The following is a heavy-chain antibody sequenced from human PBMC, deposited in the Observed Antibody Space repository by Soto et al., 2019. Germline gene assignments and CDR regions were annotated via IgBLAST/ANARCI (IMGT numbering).Heavy chain of an antibody. CDR2: IGGSGSGA. CDR1: GFTFKNYA. V-gene: IGHV3-23*01. CDR3: AKDAVPYNGEWDWFDL. J-gene: IGHJ5*02. D-gene: IGHD3-10*01. Sequence: EVQLLESGGGLVQPGGSLRLSCAASGFTFKNYAMTWVRQAPGKGMEWVSSIGGSGSGAHYADSVKGRFTVSRDDYKNTLYLQMSGPRVDDTALYYCAKDAVPYNGEWDWFDLWGQGTLVTVSS.